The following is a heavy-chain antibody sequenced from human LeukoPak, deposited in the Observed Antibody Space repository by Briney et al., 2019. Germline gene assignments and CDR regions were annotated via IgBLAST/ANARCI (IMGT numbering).Heavy chain of an antibody. J-gene: IGHJ4*02. V-gene: IGHV3-15*01. CDR3: TTGVRSIFGVVIRYYFDY. Sequence: PGGSLRLSCAASGFTFSNAWMSWVRQAPGKGLEWVGRIKSKTDGGTTDYAAPVKGRFTISRDDSKNTLYLQMNSLKTEDTAVYYCTTGVRSIFGVVIRYYFDYWGQGTLVTVSS. CDR1: GFTFSNAW. CDR2: IKSKTDGGTT. D-gene: IGHD3-3*01.